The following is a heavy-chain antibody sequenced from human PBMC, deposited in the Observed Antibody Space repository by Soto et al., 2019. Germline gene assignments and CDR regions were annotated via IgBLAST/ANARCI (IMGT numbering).Heavy chain of an antibody. CDR2: ISGSGGST. V-gene: IGHV3-23*01. Sequence: EVQLLESGGGLVQPGGSLRLSCAASGFTFSTYAMTWVRQAPGKGLEWVSTISGSGGSTYYADSVKGRFTISRDNSKNTLYVHINSLRGEDTAVYYCAKEGSSSLYYFDYWGQGTLVTVSS. CDR1: GFTFSTYA. D-gene: IGHD3-16*01. CDR3: AKEGSSSLYYFDY. J-gene: IGHJ4*02.